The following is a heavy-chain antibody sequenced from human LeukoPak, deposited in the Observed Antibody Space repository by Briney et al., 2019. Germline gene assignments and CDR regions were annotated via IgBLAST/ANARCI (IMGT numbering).Heavy chain of an antibody. J-gene: IGHJ4*02. CDR2: IYPGGAT. CDR3: VRDADLNY. Sequence: GGSLRLSCAASGFTFDDYGMSWVRQAPGKGLEWVSLIYPGGATYYADSVKGRFSISRDTSKNTLYLQMNSVRAEDTAVYYCVRDADLNYWGQGTLVTVSS. CDR1: GFTFDDYG. V-gene: IGHV3-66*01.